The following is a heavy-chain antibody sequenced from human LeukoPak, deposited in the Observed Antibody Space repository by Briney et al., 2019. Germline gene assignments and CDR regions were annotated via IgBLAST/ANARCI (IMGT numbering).Heavy chain of an antibody. D-gene: IGHD3-10*01. CDR3: LRGDRRDY. CDR2: ITASGDST. J-gene: IGHJ4*02. V-gene: IGHV3-23*01. CDR1: GFTFSNYV. Sequence: GGSLRLSCAASGFTFSNYVMIWVRQAPGKGLEWVSGITASGDSTYYGDSVQGRFTMSRDKSKNTVYLQMNSLRVEDTAVYYFLRGDRRDYWGQGTLVTVSS.